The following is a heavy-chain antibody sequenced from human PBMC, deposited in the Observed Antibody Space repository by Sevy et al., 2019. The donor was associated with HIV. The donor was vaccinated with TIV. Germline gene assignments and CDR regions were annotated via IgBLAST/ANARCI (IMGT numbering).Heavy chain of an antibody. J-gene: IGHJ3*02. D-gene: IGHD2-2*01. Sequence: GGSLRLSCAASGFTVSSNYMSWVRQAPGKGLEWVSIIDSGGNKYYADSVKGRFTISGDNSKNTLYLQINSLRAEDTAVYYCAHAITSPYDAFDIWGQGTMVTVSS. CDR1: GFTVSSNY. CDR3: AHAITSPYDAFDI. CDR2: IDSGGNK. V-gene: IGHV3-66*01.